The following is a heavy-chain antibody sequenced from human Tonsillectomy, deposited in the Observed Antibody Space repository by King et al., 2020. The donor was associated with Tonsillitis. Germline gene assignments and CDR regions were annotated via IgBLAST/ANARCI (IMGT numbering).Heavy chain of an antibody. J-gene: IGHJ3*02. CDR2: ISGSGGGT. V-gene: IGHV3-23*04. CDR1: GFTFSSYA. D-gene: IGHD6-13*01. CDR3: AKVFSSSWYEAFDI. Sequence: VQLVESGGGLVQRGGSRRLSCAASGFTFSSYAMTWVRQAPGKGLEWVSGISGSGGGTYYADSVKGRFTISRDNSKNTLYLQMNSLRAEDTAVYYCAKVFSSSWYEAFDIWGQGKMVTVSS.